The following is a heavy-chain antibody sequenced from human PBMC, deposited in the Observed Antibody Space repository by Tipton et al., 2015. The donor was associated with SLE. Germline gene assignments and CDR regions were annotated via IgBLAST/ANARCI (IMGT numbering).Heavy chain of an antibody. CDR3: ARGNRITMADY. J-gene: IGHJ4*02. CDR1: GDSISTHY. Sequence: TLSLTCTVSGDSISTHYWSWLRQSAGRGLEWIGRVYSSGNTYYNPSLTSRVTMSVDTSRNQFSLKLSSVTAADTAMYFCARGNRITMADYWGQGTPVTVSS. D-gene: IGHD3-10*01. CDR2: VYSSGNT. V-gene: IGHV4-4*07.